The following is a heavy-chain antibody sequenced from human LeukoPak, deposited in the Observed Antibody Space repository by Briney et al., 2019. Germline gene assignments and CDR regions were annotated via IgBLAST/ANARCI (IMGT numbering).Heavy chain of an antibody. CDR1: GSTFSSYW. CDR3: ARGRQNSGSYSDAFDI. CDR2: IKQDGSEK. V-gene: IGHV3-7*01. D-gene: IGHD1-26*01. Sequence: PGGSLRLSCAASGSTFSSYWMSWVRQAPGKGLEWVANIKQDGSEKYYVDSVKGRFTISRDNAKNSLYLQMNSLRAEDTAVYYCARGRQNSGSYSDAFDIWGQGTMVTISS. J-gene: IGHJ3*02.